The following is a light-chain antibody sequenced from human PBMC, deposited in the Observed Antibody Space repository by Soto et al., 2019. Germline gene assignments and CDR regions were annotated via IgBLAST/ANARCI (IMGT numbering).Light chain of an antibody. CDR2: EVS. Sequence: SVLTQPASVSGSPGQSITISCTGTSSDVGGYDFVAWHQQHPGKAPKLMIHEVSNRPSGVSNRFSGSKSGNTASLTISGLQAEDEADYYCSSYTSSRAYVFGIGTKVT. CDR1: SSDVGGYDF. J-gene: IGLJ1*01. V-gene: IGLV2-14*01. CDR3: SSYTSSRAYV.